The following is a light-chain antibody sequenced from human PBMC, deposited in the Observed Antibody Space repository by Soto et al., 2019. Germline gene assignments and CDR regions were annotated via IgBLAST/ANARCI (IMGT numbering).Light chain of an antibody. CDR2: AAS. CDR3: LQTYSAPRT. V-gene: IGKV1-39*01. Sequence: DIQMTQSPSSLSVSVGDRVTITCRASQTIRNYLNWYQQKPGKAPNLLIYAASSLQSGVPSRFSGGGSGTDFTLTISSLQPEDFGSYFCLQTYSAPRTFGQGTKVEIK. CDR1: QTIRNY. J-gene: IGKJ1*01.